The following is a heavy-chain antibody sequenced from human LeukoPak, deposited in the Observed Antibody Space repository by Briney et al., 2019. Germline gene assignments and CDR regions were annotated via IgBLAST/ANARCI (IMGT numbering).Heavy chain of an antibody. CDR1: GGTFSSYA. D-gene: IGHD3-22*01. CDR3: ASGMYSTSSYYYDSSGYQGLYYFDY. CDR2: IIPIFGTA. Sequence: SVKVSCKASGGTFSSYAISWVRQAPGQGLEWMGRIIPIFGTANYAQKFQGRVTITTDESTSTAYMELSSLRSEDTAVYYCASGMYSTSSYYYDSSGYQGLYYFDYWRQGTLVTVSS. J-gene: IGHJ4*02. V-gene: IGHV1-69*05.